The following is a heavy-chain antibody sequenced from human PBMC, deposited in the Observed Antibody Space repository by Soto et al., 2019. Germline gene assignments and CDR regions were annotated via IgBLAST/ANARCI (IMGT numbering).Heavy chain of an antibody. CDR3: AREGNAATVVVDAFDI. CDR2: ISSSGSTI. V-gene: IGHV3-11*01. D-gene: IGHD2-15*01. CDR1: GFTFSDYY. Sequence: PGGSLRLSCAASGFTFSDYYMSWIRQAPGKGLEWVSYISSSGSTIYYADSVKGRFTISRDNAKNSLYLQMNSLRAEDTAVYYCAREGNAATVVVDAFDIWGQGTMVTVSS. J-gene: IGHJ3*02.